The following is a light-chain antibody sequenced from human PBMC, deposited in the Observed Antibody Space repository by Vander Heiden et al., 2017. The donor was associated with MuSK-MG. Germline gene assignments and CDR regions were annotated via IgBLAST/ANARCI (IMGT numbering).Light chain of an antibody. Sequence: DIVMTQSPLSLPVTPGEPASISCRSSQSRLHSNGYNYLDWYLQKPGQSPQLLIYLGSNRASGVPDRFSGSGSGTDFTLKISSVEAEDVGVYYCTQALPTRYTFGPGTKLDIK. J-gene: IGKJ3*01. V-gene: IGKV2-28*01. CDR1: QSRLHSNGYNY. CDR2: LGS. CDR3: TQALPTRYT.